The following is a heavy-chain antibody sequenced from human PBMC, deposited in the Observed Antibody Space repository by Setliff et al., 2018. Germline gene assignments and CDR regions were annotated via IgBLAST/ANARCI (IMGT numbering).Heavy chain of an antibody. CDR2: ISPYNGNT. CDR3: ARGHEYSNYVYSWFGP. D-gene: IGHD4-4*01. V-gene: IGHV1-18*01. J-gene: IGHJ5*02. Sequence: ASVKVSCKTSGYTFTDSLISWVRQAPGQGLEWVGWISPYNGNTNSAQKLQGRVTLTTDTSTNTAYMELSSLRSEDTALYYCARGHEYSNYVYSWFGPWGRGTLVTVSS. CDR1: GYTFTDSL.